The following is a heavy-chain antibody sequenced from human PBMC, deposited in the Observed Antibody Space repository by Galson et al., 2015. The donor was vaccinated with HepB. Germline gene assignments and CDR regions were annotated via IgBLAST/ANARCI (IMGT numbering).Heavy chain of an antibody. CDR1: GFMFSSYG. J-gene: IGHJ3*02. CDR2: ISYDGSNK. V-gene: IGHV3-30*18. CDR3: AKRYQLLQSDAFEI. Sequence: SLRLSCAASGFMFSSYGMNWVRQAPGKGLEWVAVISYDGSNKYYADSVKGRFTISRDNSKNTLYLQMNSLRAEDTAVYYCAKRYQLLQSDAFEIWGQGTMVTVSS. D-gene: IGHD2-2*01.